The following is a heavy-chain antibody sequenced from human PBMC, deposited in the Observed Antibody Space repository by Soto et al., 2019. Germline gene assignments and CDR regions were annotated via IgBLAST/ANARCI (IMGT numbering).Heavy chain of an antibody. CDR1: GGTFSSYA. CDR2: IIPIFGTA. D-gene: IGHD6-6*01. CDR3: AGIEYSSSSPYYYGMDV. Sequence: GPSVKVSCKASGGTFSSYAISWVRQAPGQGLEWMGGIIPIFGTANYAQKFQGRVTITADESTSTAYMELSSLRSEDTAVYYCAGIEYSSSSPYYYGMDVWGQGTTVTVSS. V-gene: IGHV1-69*13. J-gene: IGHJ6*02.